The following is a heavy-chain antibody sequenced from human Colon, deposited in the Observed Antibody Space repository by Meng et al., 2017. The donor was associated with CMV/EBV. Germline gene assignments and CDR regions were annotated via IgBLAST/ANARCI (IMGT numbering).Heavy chain of an antibody. CDR1: GFTFSSYN. V-gene: IGHV3-48*04. CDR3: ARESQGLVPTTYFDY. D-gene: IGHD6-19*01. Sequence: GGSLRLSCVVSGFTFSSYNMNWVRQAPGKGLEWVSYITISSSRIFYADSVKGRFTISRDNAKESLYLQISNPRAEDTAVYYCARESQGLVPTTYFDYWGRGTLVTVSS. CDR2: ITISSSRI. J-gene: IGHJ4*02.